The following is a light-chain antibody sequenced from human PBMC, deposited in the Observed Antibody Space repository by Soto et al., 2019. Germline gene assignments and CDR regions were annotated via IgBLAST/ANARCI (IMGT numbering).Light chain of an antibody. CDR2: DAS. CDR1: QDINKN. J-gene: IGKJ5*01. V-gene: IGKV1-33*01. CDR3: QQYESLPLT. Sequence: DIHITYSPSSLSSSLVERVTITCQASQDINKNLIWYQQKPGKAPKLLIYDASDLETGVPSRFSGSGSGTGFTFTISSLQPEDFATYYCQQYESLPLTFGQGTRLEIK.